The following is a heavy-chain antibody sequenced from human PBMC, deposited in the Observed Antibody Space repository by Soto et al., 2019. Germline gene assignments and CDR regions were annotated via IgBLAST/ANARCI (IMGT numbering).Heavy chain of an antibody. D-gene: IGHD4-17*01. J-gene: IGHJ4*02. CDR3: ARRHYGEARPFDY. Sequence: PGGSVKISCNGSGYSFTSYWIGWVRQMPGKGLEWMGIIYPGDSDTRYSPSFQGQVTISADKSISTAYLQWSSLKASDTAMYYCARRHYGEARPFDYWGQGTLVTVSS. CDR2: IYPGDSDT. CDR1: GYSFTSYW. V-gene: IGHV5-51*01.